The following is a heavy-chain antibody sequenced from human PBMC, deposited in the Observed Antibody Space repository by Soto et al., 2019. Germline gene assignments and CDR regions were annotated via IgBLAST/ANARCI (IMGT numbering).Heavy chain of an antibody. CDR1: GGTFSSYA. Sequence: SVKVSCKASGGTFSSYAISWVRQAPGQGLEWMGGIIPIFGTASYAQKFQGRVTITADESTSTAYMELSSLRSEDTAVYYCAMSGYSSGWYNWFDPWGQGTLVTVSS. CDR2: IIPIFGTA. V-gene: IGHV1-69*13. D-gene: IGHD6-19*01. J-gene: IGHJ5*02. CDR3: AMSGYSSGWYNWFDP.